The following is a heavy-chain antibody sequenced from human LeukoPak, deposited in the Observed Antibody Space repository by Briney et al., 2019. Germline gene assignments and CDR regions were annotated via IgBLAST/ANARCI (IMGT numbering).Heavy chain of an antibody. D-gene: IGHD3-22*01. CDR3: ARDDSSGYYDPTYFDY. Sequence: ASVKVSCKASGGTFSSYAISWVRQAPGQGLEWMGRIIPILGIANYAQKFQGRVTITADKSTSTAYKELSSLRSEDMAVYYCARDDSSGYYDPTYFDYWGQGTLVTVSS. V-gene: IGHV1-69*04. CDR2: IIPILGIA. CDR1: GGTFSSYA. J-gene: IGHJ4*02.